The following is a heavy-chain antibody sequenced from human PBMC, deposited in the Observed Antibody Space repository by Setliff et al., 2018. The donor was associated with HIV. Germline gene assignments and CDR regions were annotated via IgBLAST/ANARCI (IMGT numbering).Heavy chain of an antibody. CDR1: GFSFSNYG. CDR2: IWYDGSNK. CDR3: ARDFYSSTSGAVPD. Sequence: GGSLRLSCAASGFSFSNYGMHWVRQAPGRGLEWVSIIWYDGSNKFYADSVKGRFTISRDNSKNTLYLQMNNLRVEDTAVYYCARDFYSSTSGAVPDWGQGTAVTV. V-gene: IGHV3-33*01. J-gene: IGHJ3*01. D-gene: IGHD6-6*01.